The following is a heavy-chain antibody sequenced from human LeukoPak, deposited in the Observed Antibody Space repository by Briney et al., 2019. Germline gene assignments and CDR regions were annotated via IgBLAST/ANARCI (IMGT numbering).Heavy chain of an antibody. CDR3: ARGSCSTSCYRGYYYYGMDV. Sequence: KPSQTLSLTCTVSGGSISSGGYYWSWIRQHPGKGLEWIGYIYYSGSTYYNPSLKSRVTISVDTSKNQFSLKLSSVTAADTAVYYCARGSCSTSCYRGYYYYGMDVWGQGTTVTVSS. CDR2: IYYSGST. J-gene: IGHJ6*02. V-gene: IGHV4-31*03. D-gene: IGHD2-2*01. CDR1: GGSISSGGYY.